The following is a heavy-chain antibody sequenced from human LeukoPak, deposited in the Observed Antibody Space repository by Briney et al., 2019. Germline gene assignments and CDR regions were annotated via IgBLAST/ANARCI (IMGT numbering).Heavy chain of an antibody. CDR1: GCTFSKYA. J-gene: IGHJ4*02. CDR2: ISSSGSTI. CDR3: DCQPRGSSGYYDF. Sequence: GGSLRLSCEASGCTFSKYAMNWVGQAPGKGLEWVSYISSSGSTIYYADSVKGRFTISRDNAKNSLYLQMNSLRAEDTAVYYCDCQPRGSSGYYDFWCQGTLVTVSS. D-gene: IGHD3-22*01. V-gene: IGHV3-48*03.